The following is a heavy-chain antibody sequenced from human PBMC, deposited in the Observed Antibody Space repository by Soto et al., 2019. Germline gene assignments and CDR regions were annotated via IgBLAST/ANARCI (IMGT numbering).Heavy chain of an antibody. CDR2: IIPIFGTA. CDR1: GGTFSSYA. CDR3: ARAKADISGGYYHFDY. Sequence: QVQLVQSGAEVKKPGSSVKVSCKASGGTFSSYAISWGRQAPGQGLEWMGGIIPIFGTANYAQKFQGRVTITADESTSTAYKELSSLRSEDTAVYYCARAKADISGGYYHFDYWGQGTLFTVSS. D-gene: IGHD3-22*01. J-gene: IGHJ4*02. V-gene: IGHV1-69*01.